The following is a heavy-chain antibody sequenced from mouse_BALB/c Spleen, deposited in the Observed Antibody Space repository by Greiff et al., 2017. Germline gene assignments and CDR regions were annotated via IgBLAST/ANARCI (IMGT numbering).Heavy chain of an antibody. J-gene: IGHJ2*01. CDR2: IDPETGGT. CDR3: ARSIPLLGDYFDY. V-gene: IGHV1-15*01. CDR1: GYTFTDYE. D-gene: IGHD4-1*01. Sequence: QVQLQQSGAELVRPGASVTLSCKASGYTFTDYEMHWVKQTPVHGLEWIGAIDPETGGTAYNQKFKGKATLTADKSSSTAYMELRSLTSEDSAVYFCARSIPLLGDYFDYWGQGTTLTVSS.